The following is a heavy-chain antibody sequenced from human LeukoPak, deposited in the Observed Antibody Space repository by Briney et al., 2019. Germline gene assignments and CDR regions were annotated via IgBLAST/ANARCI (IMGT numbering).Heavy chain of an antibody. Sequence: PSETLSLTCTISGGSIASHYWSWIRQPPGKGLEWIGYIYYRGNTIYNPSLKSRVTMSVDTSTNQFSLSLTSVTAADTAVYHCVRDLDDYGGNTVWYFDVWGRGSLVTVSS. CDR2: IYYRGNT. V-gene: IGHV4-59*11. J-gene: IGHJ2*01. CDR1: GGSIASHY. D-gene: IGHD4-23*01. CDR3: VRDLDDYGGNTVWYFDV.